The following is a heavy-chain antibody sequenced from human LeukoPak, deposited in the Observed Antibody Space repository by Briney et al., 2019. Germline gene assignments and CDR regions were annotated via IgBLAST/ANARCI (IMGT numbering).Heavy chain of an antibody. CDR3: ARDRCSSTSCYNTPNWFDP. D-gene: IGHD2-2*02. CDR1: GFPFSSYS. J-gene: IGHJ5*02. Sequence: GGSLRLSCVGSGFPFSSYSINWVRRAPGKGLEGVASIPGSDSYSYIYYADSVRGRFTISRDNAKNSVYLQMNSLRSEDTAFYHCARDRCSSTSCYNTPNWFDPWGQGTLVTVSS. V-gene: IGHV3-21*04. CDR2: IPGSDSYSYI.